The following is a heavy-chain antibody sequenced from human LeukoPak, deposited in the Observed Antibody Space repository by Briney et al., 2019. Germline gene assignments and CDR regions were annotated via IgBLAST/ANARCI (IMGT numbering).Heavy chain of an antibody. V-gene: IGHV1-69*13. CDR2: IIPIFGTA. J-gene: IGHJ3*02. D-gene: IGHD3-3*01. CDR1: GGTFSSYA. Sequence: GASVKVSCKASGGTFSSYAISWVRQAPGQGLEWMGGIIPIFGTANYAQKFQGRVTITADESTSTAYMELSSLRSEDTAVYYCARARITIFGALDAFDIWGQGTMVTVSS. CDR3: ARARITIFGALDAFDI.